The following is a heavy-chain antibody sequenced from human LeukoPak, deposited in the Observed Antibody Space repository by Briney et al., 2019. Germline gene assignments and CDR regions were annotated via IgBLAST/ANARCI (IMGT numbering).Heavy chain of an antibody. CDR2: IKQDGSEK. CDR3: ARGGAYRFDY. CDR1: GFIFSTYW. D-gene: IGHD1-26*01. J-gene: IGHJ4*02. Sequence: PGRSLRLSCAASGFIFSTYWMSWVRQAPEKGLEWVANIKQDGSEKYYVDSVMGRFTISRDNAKNSLYLQMNSLRADDSAVYYCARGGAYRFDYWGQGTLLTVSS. V-gene: IGHV3-7*01.